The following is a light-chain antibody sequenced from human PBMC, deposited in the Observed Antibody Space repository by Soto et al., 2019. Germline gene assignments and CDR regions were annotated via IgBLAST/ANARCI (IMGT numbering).Light chain of an antibody. V-gene: IGKV1-9*01. J-gene: IGKJ4*01. Sequence: DLQLTQSPSFLSASVGDRVTITCRASQGISDYLAWYQQKPGNAPKLLIYGTSTLQSEVPSRFSGSGSGTEFTLTISSLQPEAFATYFCQQLKTYPLTFGGGTRVEIK. CDR3: QQLKTYPLT. CDR2: GTS. CDR1: QGISDY.